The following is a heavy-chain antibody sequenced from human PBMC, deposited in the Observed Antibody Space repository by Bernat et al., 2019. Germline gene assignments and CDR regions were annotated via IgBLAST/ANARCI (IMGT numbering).Heavy chain of an antibody. J-gene: IGHJ4*02. CDR3: ARDSYQLPGY. CDR1: GFSFSDSY. CDR2: ISSDGIYT. D-gene: IGHD2-2*01. V-gene: IGHV3-11*05. Sequence: QVQLVESGGGLVKPGGSLRLSCVASGFSFSDSYMSWVRQAPGKGLEWVSYISSDGIYTNYADSVKGRFTISRDNAKNSLYLQMNSLRAEDTAVYYCARDSYQLPGYWGQGTLVTVSS.